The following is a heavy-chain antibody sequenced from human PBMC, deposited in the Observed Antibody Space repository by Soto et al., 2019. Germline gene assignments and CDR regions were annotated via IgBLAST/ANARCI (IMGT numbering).Heavy chain of an antibody. D-gene: IGHD5-12*01. CDR3: DRRFYDRWLQNWFDS. CDR1: GYRFTNYW. Sequence: GESLKLSCKGSGYRFTNYWIGWVRQVPGKGLEWMGVIYPGDSETRYSPSFQGQVTISADKSINTVYLQWSRLKASDTAIYYCDRRFYDRWLQNWFDSWGQGTLVTVSS. J-gene: IGHJ5*01. V-gene: IGHV5-51*01. CDR2: IYPGDSET.